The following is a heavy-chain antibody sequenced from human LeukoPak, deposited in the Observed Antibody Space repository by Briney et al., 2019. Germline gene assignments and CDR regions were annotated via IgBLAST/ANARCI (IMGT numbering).Heavy chain of an antibody. J-gene: IGHJ4*02. Sequence: SETLSLTCTVSGGSISSYYWSWIRQPPGKGLEWIGYIYYSGSTNYNPSLKSRVTISVDTSKNQFSLKLSSVTAADTAVYYCAGDYGSSWPVPFWGQGTLVTVSS. D-gene: IGHD6-13*01. CDR2: IYYSGST. CDR3: AGDYGSSWPVPF. CDR1: GGSISSYY. V-gene: IGHV4-59*01.